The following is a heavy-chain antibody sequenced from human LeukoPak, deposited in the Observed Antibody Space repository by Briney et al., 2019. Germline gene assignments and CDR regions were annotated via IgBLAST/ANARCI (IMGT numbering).Heavy chain of an antibody. J-gene: IGHJ4*02. D-gene: IGHD2-15*01. CDR1: GGSLSSGGYY. CDR3: ARGHYSGGFDY. CDR2: IYYSGSP. Sequence: TLSLTCTVSGGSLSSGGYYWSWIRQHPGKGLEWIGYIYYSGSPYYNPSLKSRIDMSVDTSKSQFSLRLSSVTAADTAMYYCARGHYSGGFDYWGQGTLVTVSS. V-gene: IGHV4-31*03.